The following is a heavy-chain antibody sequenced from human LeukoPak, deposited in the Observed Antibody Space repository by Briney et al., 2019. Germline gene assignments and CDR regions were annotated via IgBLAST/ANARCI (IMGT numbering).Heavy chain of an antibody. D-gene: IGHD6-13*01. Sequence: ASVKVSCKASGGTFSSYAISWVRQAPGQGLEWMGGIIPIFGTANYAQKFQGRVTITTDESTSTAYMELSSLRSEDTAVYYCRIAAAGNRRYYFDYWGQGTLVTVSS. J-gene: IGHJ4*02. CDR2: IIPIFGTA. CDR1: GGTFSSYA. V-gene: IGHV1-69*05. CDR3: RIAAAGNRRYYFDY.